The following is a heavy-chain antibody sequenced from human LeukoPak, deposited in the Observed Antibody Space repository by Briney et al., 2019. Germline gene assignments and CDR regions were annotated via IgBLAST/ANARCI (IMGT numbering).Heavy chain of an antibody. V-gene: IGHV4-39*07. CDR2: IYYSGST. Sequence: SETLSLTCTVSGGSMSSSSYYWGWVRQPPGKGLEWIGSIYYSGSTYQNPSLKSRVTISVDTSKNQFSLKLSSVTAADTAVYYCARVPTVTFFDYWGQGTLVTVSS. CDR1: GGSMSSSSYY. J-gene: IGHJ4*02. D-gene: IGHD4-17*01. CDR3: ARVPTVTFFDY.